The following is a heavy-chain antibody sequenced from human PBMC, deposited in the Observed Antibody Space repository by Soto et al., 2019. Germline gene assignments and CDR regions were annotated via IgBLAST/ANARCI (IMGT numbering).Heavy chain of an antibody. CDR3: VRLDGSGHNWFDP. CDR1: GGTFSNDI. V-gene: IGHV1-69*13. Sequence: SVKVSCKASGGTFSNDIITWVRQAPGQGLEWMGGIIPIFGTANYAQKFQGRVTITADESTSTAYMELSSLRSEDTAVYYCVRLDGSGHNWFDPWGQGTLVTVSS. CDR2: IIPIFGTA. J-gene: IGHJ5*02. D-gene: IGHD6-19*01.